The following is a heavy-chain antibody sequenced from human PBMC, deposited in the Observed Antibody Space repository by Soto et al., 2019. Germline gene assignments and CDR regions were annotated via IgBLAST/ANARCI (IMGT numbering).Heavy chain of an antibody. D-gene: IGHD3-3*02. CDR1: GGSISSYY. Sequence: QVQLQESGPGLVKPSETLSLTCTVSGGSISSYYWSWIRQPPGKGLEWIGYIYYSGSTNYNPSLKGRVTIPVDTSKNQFSLKLSSVTAADTAVYYCARPFLPPWYFDLWGRGTLVTVSS. CDR2: IYYSGST. J-gene: IGHJ2*01. CDR3: ARPFLPPWYFDL. V-gene: IGHV4-59*08.